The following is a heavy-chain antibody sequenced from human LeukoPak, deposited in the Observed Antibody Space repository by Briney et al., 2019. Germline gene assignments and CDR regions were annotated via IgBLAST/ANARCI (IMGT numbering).Heavy chain of an antibody. CDR3: AKDLLYGSGSYYFDY. D-gene: IGHD3-10*01. J-gene: IGHJ4*02. CDR1: GFTFSSYG. V-gene: IGHV3-30*02. Sequence: GSLRLSCAASGFTFSSYGMHWVRQAPGKGLEWVAFIRYDGSNKYYADSVKGRFTISRDNSKNTLYLQMNSLRAEDTAVYYCAKDLLYGSGSYYFDYWGQGTLVTVSS. CDR2: IRYDGSNK.